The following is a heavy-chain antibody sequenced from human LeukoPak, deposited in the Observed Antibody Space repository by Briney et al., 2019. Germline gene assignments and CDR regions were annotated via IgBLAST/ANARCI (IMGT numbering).Heavy chain of an antibody. V-gene: IGHV4-34*01. D-gene: IGHD4-23*01. Sequence: SETLSLTCAVYGGSFSGYYWSWIRQPPGKGLEWIGEINHSGSTNYNPSLKSRVTISVDTSKNRFSLKLSSVTAADTAVYYCASGGVVTGNYFDYWGQGTLVTVSS. J-gene: IGHJ4*02. CDR2: INHSGST. CDR3: ASGGVVTGNYFDY. CDR1: GGSFSGYY.